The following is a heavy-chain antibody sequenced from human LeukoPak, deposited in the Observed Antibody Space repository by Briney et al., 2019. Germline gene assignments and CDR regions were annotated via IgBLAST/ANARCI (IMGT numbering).Heavy chain of an antibody. V-gene: IGHV3-23*01. CDR2: ISGSGGST. Sequence: GGSLRLSCAASGVTFSSYAMSWVRQAPGEGLEWVSAISGSGGSTYYADSVKGRFTISRDNSKNTLYLQMNSLRAEDTAVYYCAKDRLRWSTNFDYWGQGTLVTVSS. J-gene: IGHJ4*02. CDR1: GVTFSSYA. D-gene: IGHD2-21*01. CDR3: AKDRLRWSTNFDY.